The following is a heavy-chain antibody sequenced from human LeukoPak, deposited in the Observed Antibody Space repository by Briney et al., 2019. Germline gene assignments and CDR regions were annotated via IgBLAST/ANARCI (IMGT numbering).Heavy chain of an antibody. CDR2: INHSGST. D-gene: IGHD3-22*01. CDR1: GGSFSGYY. V-gene: IGHV4-34*01. CDR3: ARTRYYDSSGRIDY. J-gene: IGHJ4*02. Sequence: PSETLSLTCAVYGGSFSGYYWSWIRQPPGKGLEWIGEINHSGSTNYNPSLKSRVTISVDTSKNQFSLKLSSVTAADTAVYYCARTRYYDSSGRIDYWGKGTLVTVSS.